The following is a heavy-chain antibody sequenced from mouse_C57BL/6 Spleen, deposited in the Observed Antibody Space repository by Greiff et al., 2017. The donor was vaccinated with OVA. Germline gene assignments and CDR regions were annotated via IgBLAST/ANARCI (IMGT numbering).Heavy chain of an antibody. CDR2: IYPGDGDT. J-gene: IGHJ2*01. Sequence: QVQLKESGPELVKPGASVKISCKASGYAFSSSWMNWVKQRPGKGLEWIGRIYPGDGDTNYNGKFKGKATLTADKSSSTAYMQLSSLTSEDSAVYFCASWDEGYFDYWGQGTTLTVSS. D-gene: IGHD4-1*01. V-gene: IGHV1-82*01. CDR3: ASWDEGYFDY. CDR1: GYAFSSSW.